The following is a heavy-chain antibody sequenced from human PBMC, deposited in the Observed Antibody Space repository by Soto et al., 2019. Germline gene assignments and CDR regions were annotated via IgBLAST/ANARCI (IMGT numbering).Heavy chain of an antibody. Sequence: PGGSLRLSCAASGFTFGSYSMNWVRQAPGKGLEWVSSISSRSTYIYYADSVKGRFTISRDNAKNSLYLQMNSLRAEDTAVYYCARDQGWYANWGQGTLVTVSS. CDR3: ARDQGWYAN. V-gene: IGHV3-21*01. CDR1: GFTFGSYS. D-gene: IGHD2-8*01. CDR2: ISSRSTYI. J-gene: IGHJ4*02.